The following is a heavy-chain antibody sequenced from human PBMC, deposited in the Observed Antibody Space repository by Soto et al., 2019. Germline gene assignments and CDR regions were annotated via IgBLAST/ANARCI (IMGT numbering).Heavy chain of an antibody. CDR1: GYTFTSYG. V-gene: IGHV1-18*01. CDR2: ISAYNGNT. CDR3: AREAPTMYCSRTSCYADY. J-gene: IGHJ4*02. Sequence: ASVKVSCKASGYTFTSYGISWVRQAPGQGLEWMGWISAYNGNTNYAQKLQGRVTMTTDTSTSTAYMELRSLRSDDTAVYYCAREAPTMYCSRTSCYADYWGQGTLVTVSS. D-gene: IGHD2-2*01.